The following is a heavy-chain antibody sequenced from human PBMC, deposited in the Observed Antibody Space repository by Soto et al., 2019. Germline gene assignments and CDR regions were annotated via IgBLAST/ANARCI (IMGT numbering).Heavy chain of an antibody. V-gene: IGHV4-59*01. CDR2: IYYSGST. CDR3: ARGLDSSSWYGGYYYYGMDV. D-gene: IGHD6-13*01. CDR1: GGSISSYY. Sequence: TSETLSLTCTVSGGSISSYYWSWIRQPPGQGLGWIGYIYYSGSTNYNPSLKSRVTISVDTSKNQFSLKLSSVTAADTAVYYCARGLDSSSWYGGYYYYGMDVWGQGTTVTVSS. J-gene: IGHJ6*02.